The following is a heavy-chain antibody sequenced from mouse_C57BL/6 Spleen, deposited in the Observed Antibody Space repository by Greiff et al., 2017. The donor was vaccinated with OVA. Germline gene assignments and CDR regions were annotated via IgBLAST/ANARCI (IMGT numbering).Heavy chain of an antibody. J-gene: IGHJ4*01. CDR3: ARCYYCSSSYAMDY. CDR2: IYPRSGNT. Sequence: QVQLQQSGAELARPGASVKLSCKASGYTFTSYGISWVKQRTGQGLEWIGEIYPRSGNTYYNEKFKGKATLTSDKSSSTAYMELRSLTSEDSAVYFCARCYYCSSSYAMDYWGQGTSVTVSS. D-gene: IGHD1-1*01. CDR1: GYTFTSYG. V-gene: IGHV1-81*01.